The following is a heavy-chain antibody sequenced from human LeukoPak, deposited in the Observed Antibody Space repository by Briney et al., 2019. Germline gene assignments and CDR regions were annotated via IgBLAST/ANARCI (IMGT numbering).Heavy chain of an antibody. V-gene: IGHV4-39*07. CDR3: ARRGYLVIVAQIDP. CDR2: IYSRGST. D-gene: IGHD2-2*03. Sequence: SETLSLTCIVSGGSISSSNYYWGWIRQSPGKGLEWIGSIYSRGSTYYNPSLKSRVTISVDTSKNQFSLKLSSVTAADTAVYYCARRGYLVIVAQIDPWGQGTLVTVSS. CDR1: GGSISSSNYY. J-gene: IGHJ5*02.